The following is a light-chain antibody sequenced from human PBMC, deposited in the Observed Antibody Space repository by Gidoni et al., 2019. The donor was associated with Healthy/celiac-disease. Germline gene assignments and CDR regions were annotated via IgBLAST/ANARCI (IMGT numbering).Light chain of an antibody. Sequence: SYELTQPPSVSVSPGQTARITCSGDALPKQYAYWYQQKPGQAPVLVIYKDSERPSGIPERFSGSSSGTTVTLTISGVQAEDEADYYCQSAFWVFGGGTKLTVL. CDR1: ALPKQY. V-gene: IGLV3-25*02. J-gene: IGLJ3*02. CDR3: QSAFWV. CDR2: KDS.